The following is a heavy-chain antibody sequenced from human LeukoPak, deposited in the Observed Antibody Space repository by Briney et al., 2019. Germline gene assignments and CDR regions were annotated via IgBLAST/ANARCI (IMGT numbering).Heavy chain of an antibody. CDR3: ASGEVGATRQNSFDY. J-gene: IGHJ4*02. D-gene: IGHD1-26*01. CDR2: INPNSGGT. V-gene: IGHV1-2*02. Sequence: ASVKVSCKASGYTFTGYYMHWVRQAPGQGLEWMGWINPNSGGTNYAQKFQGRVTITTDESTSTAYMELSSLRCEDTAVYYCASGEVGATRQNSFDYWGQGTLVTVSS. CDR1: GYTFTGYY.